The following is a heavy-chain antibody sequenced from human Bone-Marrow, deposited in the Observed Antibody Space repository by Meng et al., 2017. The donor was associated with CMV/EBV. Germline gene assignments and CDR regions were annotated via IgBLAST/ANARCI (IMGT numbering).Heavy chain of an antibody. CDR3: ARDHLPVYYDTSAQHTGFDY. V-gene: IGHV1-2*02. CDR2: INPMSGDT. D-gene: IGHD3-22*01. J-gene: IGHJ4*02. Sequence: ASVKVSCKASSYTFIDHHMHWVRQAPGQGLEWLGWINPMSGDTKYAQKFQGRVTISADTSTSTVYMELSSLRSEDTAVYYCARDHLPVYYDTSAQHTGFDYWGQGTLVTVSS. CDR1: SYTFIDHH.